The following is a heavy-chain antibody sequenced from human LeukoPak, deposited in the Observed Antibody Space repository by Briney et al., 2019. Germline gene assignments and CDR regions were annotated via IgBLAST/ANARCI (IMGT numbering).Heavy chain of an antibody. CDR3: AKVIWFGELFFDY. Sequence: GGSLRLSCAASGFTFISYAMSWVRQAPGKGLEWVSAISASGGSTYYADSVKGRFTISRDNSKNTLYLQMNSLRAEDTAVYYCAKVIWFGELFFDYWGQGTTVTVSS. CDR2: ISASGGST. V-gene: IGHV3-23*01. D-gene: IGHD3-10*01. CDR1: GFTFISYA. J-gene: IGHJ4*02.